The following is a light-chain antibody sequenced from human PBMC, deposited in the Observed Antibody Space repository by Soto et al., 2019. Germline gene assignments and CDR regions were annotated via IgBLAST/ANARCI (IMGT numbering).Light chain of an antibody. J-gene: IGKJ4*01. CDR1: QDIGNY. CDR2: DAS. CDR3: QQYENPLLT. V-gene: IGKV1-33*01. Sequence: DIQMTQSPSSLSASVGDRVTITCQASQDIGNYLNWYQQKPGKAPKLLIYDASNLETGVPSRFSGSVSGTDFTFPISGLQPEDTAIYYCQQYENPLLTFGGGTKVEIK.